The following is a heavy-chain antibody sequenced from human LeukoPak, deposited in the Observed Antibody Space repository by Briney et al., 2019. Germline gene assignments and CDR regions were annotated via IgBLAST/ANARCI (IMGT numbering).Heavy chain of an antibody. CDR3: ASPPGRPNGD. V-gene: IGHV3-30*03. CDR2: ISYDGSSR. J-gene: IGHJ4*02. Sequence: GGSLRLSCTASGFSFSGHWMQWVRQAPGKGLEWVATISYDGSSRYSAASVKGRFTISRDNSKNTLSLQMNSLRVEDTAMYYCASPPGRPNGDWGQGTLVTVSS. D-gene: IGHD7-27*01. CDR1: GFSFSGHW.